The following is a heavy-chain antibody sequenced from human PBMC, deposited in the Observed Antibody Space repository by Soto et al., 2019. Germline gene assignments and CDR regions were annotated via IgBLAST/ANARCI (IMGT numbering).Heavy chain of an antibody. CDR3: AKHCGGDCSNGWDI. J-gene: IGHJ3*02. CDR1: GYTFTSYG. CDR2: ISAYNGNT. D-gene: IGHD2-21*02. V-gene: IGHV1-18*04. Sequence: VASVKFSCKSSGYTFTSYGISWVRQAPGQGLEWMGWISAYNGNTNYAQKLQGRVTMTTDTSTSTVYVELSSLRSEDTAVDYCAKHCGGDCSNGWDIWGQGKNVTGS.